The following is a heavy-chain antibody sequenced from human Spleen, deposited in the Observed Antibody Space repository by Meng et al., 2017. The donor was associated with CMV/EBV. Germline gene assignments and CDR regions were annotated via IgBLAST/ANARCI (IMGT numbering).Heavy chain of an antibody. CDR3: AKIAGRRPYYFDY. D-gene: IGHD6-6*01. CDR2: MNPNTGNT. J-gene: IGHJ4*02. CDR1: GYTFTNYD. V-gene: IGHV1-8*03. Sequence: CKASGYTFTNYDINWVRQAPGQGLEWMGWMNPNTGNTGYPQEFQDRVTITRDTSISTAYMELSSLTSEDTAVYYCAKIAGRRPYYFDYWGQGTLVTVSS.